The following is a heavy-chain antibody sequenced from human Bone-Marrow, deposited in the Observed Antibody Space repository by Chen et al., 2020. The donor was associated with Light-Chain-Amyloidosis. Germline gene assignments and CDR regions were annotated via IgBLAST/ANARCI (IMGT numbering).Heavy chain of an antibody. J-gene: IGHJ6*03. CDR3: ANTGGAVNPYFYYYYMDV. D-gene: IGHD3-10*01. V-gene: IGHV3-23*01. CDR2: ISGSGCST. Sequence: EVQLLESGGGLVQPGGSLRLSCAASGFTFSSYAITLVRQAPGKGLEWVSTISGSGCSTYYADSVKGRFTISRDNSKNTLYLQMNSLRAEDTAVYYCANTGGAVNPYFYYYYMDVWGRGTTVTVSS. CDR1: GFTFSSYA.